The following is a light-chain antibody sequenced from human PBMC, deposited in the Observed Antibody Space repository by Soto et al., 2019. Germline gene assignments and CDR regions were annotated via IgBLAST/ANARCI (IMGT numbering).Light chain of an antibody. Sequence: IVLTQSPATVSLSPGERATLSCRASQSVSSYLAWYQQKPGQAPRLLIYDASNRATGIPARFSGSGSGTDFTIPTSSLEPEDFATYYCRQLNSYPITFGQGTRLEIK. CDR1: QSVSSY. CDR3: RQLNSYPIT. CDR2: DAS. V-gene: IGKV3-11*01. J-gene: IGKJ5*01.